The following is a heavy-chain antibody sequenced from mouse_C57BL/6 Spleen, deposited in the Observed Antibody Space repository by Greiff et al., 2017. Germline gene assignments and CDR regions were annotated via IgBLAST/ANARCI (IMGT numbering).Heavy chain of an antibody. CDR2: INPGSGGT. Sequence: QVQLQQSGAELVRPGTSVKVSCKASGYAFTNYLIEWVKQRPGQGLEWIGVINPGSGGTNYNEKFKGKATLTADKSSSTAYMQLSSLTSEDSAVYFGAREGNYAMDYWGQGTSVTVSS. V-gene: IGHV1-54*01. CDR3: AREGNYAMDY. J-gene: IGHJ4*01. CDR1: GYAFTNYL.